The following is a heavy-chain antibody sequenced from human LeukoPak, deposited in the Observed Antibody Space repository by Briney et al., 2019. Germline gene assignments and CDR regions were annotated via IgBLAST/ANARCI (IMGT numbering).Heavy chain of an antibody. V-gene: IGHV3-30*02. CDR3: AKDLRYGSGSYYNVPWFDP. J-gene: IGHJ5*02. CDR1: GFTFSSYG. CDR2: IRYDGSNK. Sequence: GGSLRLSCAASGFTFSSYGMHWVRQAPGKGLGWVAFIRYDGSNKYYADSVKGRFTISRDNSKNTLYLQMNSLRAEDTAVYYCAKDLRYGSGSYYNVPWFDPWGQGTLVTVSS. D-gene: IGHD3-10*01.